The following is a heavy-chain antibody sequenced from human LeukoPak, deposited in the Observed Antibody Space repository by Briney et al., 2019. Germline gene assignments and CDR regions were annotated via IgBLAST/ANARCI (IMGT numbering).Heavy chain of an antibody. CDR3: AKDLSRAVAADWFDP. D-gene: IGHD6-19*01. V-gene: IGHV3-23*01. CDR1: GFTFSNYD. J-gene: IGHJ5*02. Sequence: GGALRLSCAASGFTFSNYDMSWVRQAPGKGLEGVSSISDSGGSTYYADSVKGRFTISRDNSKNTLYLQMTNLRAADTAVYYCAKDLSRAVAADWFDPWDQGSLVTVSS. CDR2: ISDSGGST.